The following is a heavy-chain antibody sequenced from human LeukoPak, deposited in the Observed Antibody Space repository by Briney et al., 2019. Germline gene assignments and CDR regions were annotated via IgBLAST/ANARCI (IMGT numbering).Heavy chain of an antibody. V-gene: IGHV4-39*01. D-gene: IGHD1-26*01. Sequence: PSEALSLNCTVSGGSISSGTYYWGWVRQPPGKGLEWIGNIHYSGSTYYNPSLKSPVTISVDTSKNQFSLQLSSVTAADTAVYYCAGRVGASIWTGMHFWGQGTLVTVSS. CDR2: IHYSGST. CDR3: AGRVGASIWTGMHF. J-gene: IGHJ4*02. CDR1: GGSISSGTYY.